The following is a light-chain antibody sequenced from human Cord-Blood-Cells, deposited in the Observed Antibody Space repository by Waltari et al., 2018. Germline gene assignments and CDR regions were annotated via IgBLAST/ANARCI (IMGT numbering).Light chain of an antibody. CDR1: QDISNY. V-gene: IGKV1-33*01. J-gene: IGKJ3*01. Sequence: DIQMTQSPSSLSASVGDRVTITCQASQDISNYLNSYQQKPGKAPKLLIYDASNLETGVPSRFSGSGSGTDFTFTISILQPEDIATYYCQQYDNLPTFGPGTKVDIK. CDR3: QQYDNLPT. CDR2: DAS.